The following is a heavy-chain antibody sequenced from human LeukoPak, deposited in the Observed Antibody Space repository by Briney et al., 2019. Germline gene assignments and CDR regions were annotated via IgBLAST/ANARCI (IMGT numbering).Heavy chain of an antibody. CDR3: ARLYYYGSGSYLYYFDY. Sequence: SETLSLTCTVSGGSISSGDYYWSWIRQPPGKGLEWIGYIYYSGSTYYNPSLKSRVTISVDTSKNQFSLKLSSVTAADTAVYYCARLYYYGSGSYLYYFDYWGQGTLVTVSS. CDR1: GGSISSGDYY. V-gene: IGHV4-30-4*08. D-gene: IGHD3-10*01. J-gene: IGHJ4*02. CDR2: IYYSGST.